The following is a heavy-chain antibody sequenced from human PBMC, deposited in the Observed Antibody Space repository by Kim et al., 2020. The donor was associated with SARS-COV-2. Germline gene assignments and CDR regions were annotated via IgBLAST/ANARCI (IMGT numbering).Heavy chain of an antibody. J-gene: IGHJ3*02. CDR2: ISYDGSNK. CDR1: GFTFSSYA. D-gene: IGHD3-22*01. Sequence: GGSLRLSCAASGFTFSSYAMHWVRQAPGKGLEWVAVISYDGSNKYYADSVKGRFTISRDNSKNTLYLQMNSLRAEDTAVYYCARGRYYYDSSGDAFDIWGQGTMVTVSS. V-gene: IGHV3-30-3*01. CDR3: ARGRYYYDSSGDAFDI.